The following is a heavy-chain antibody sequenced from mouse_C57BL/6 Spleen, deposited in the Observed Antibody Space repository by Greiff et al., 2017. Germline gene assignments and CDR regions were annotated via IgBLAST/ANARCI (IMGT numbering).Heavy chain of an antibody. D-gene: IGHD2-4*01. CDR3: AKMDDYDGWFAY. Sequence: EVQLQQSGPVLVKPGASVKMSCKASGYTFTDYYMNWVKQSHGKSLEWIGVINPYNGGTSYNQKFKGKATLTVDKSSSTAYMELNSLTSEDSAVYYCAKMDDYDGWFAYWGQGTLVTVSA. J-gene: IGHJ3*01. V-gene: IGHV1-19*01. CDR2: INPYNGGT. CDR1: GYTFTDYY.